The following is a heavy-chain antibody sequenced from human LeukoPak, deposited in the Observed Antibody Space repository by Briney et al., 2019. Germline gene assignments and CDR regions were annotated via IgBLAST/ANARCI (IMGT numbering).Heavy chain of an antibody. CDR3: ARDFIAAAGTRWFDP. V-gene: IGHV1-2*02. Sequence: EASVKVSCKASGYTFTGYYMHWVRQAPGQGLEWMGWINPNSGGTNYAQKFQGRVTMTRDTSISTAYMELSRLRSDDTAVYYCARDFIAAAGTRWFDPWGQGTLVTVSS. D-gene: IGHD6-13*01. CDR2: INPNSGGT. CDR1: GYTFTGYY. J-gene: IGHJ5*02.